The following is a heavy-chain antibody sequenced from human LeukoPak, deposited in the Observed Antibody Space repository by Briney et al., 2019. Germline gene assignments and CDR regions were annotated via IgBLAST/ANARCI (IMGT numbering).Heavy chain of an antibody. D-gene: IGHD3-10*01. CDR1: GFTFSSYW. CDR2: IKQDGSEE. CDR3: ARDPLRYGSGSYPDDTFDY. J-gene: IGHJ4*02. Sequence: PGGSLRLSCAASGFTFSSYWMSWVRQAPGKGLEWVANIKQDGSEEYYVDSVKGRFTISRDNAKNSLYLQMNSLRAEDTAVYYCARDPLRYGSGSYPDDTFDYWGQGTLVTVSS. V-gene: IGHV3-7*01.